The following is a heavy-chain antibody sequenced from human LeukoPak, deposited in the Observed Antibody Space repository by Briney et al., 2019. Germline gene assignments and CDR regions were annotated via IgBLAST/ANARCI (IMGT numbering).Heavy chain of an antibody. Sequence: QSGGSLRLSCAASGFTFSGYAMSWVRQAPGKGLEWVANIKQDGSEKYYVDSVKGRFTISRDNAKNSLYLQMNSLRAEDTAVYYCARVSSGWYDYYGMDVWGQGTTVTVSS. J-gene: IGHJ6*02. CDR1: GFTFSGYA. D-gene: IGHD6-19*01. V-gene: IGHV3-7*01. CDR2: IKQDGSEK. CDR3: ARVSSGWYDYYGMDV.